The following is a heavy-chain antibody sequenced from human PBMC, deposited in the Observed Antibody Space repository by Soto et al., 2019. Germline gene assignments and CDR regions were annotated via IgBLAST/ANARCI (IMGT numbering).Heavy chain of an antibody. V-gene: IGHV1-69*12. CDR2: IIPIFGSA. Sequence: QVQLVQSGAEVKKPGSSVRVSCKASGGTFSSYVISWVRQAPGQGLEWMGGIIPIFGSANYAQKFQGRVTITADESTSTAYMELSSLRSEDTALYYCANGREQCVGDYWGQGTLVTVSS. D-gene: IGHD6-19*01. CDR3: ANGREQCVGDY. J-gene: IGHJ4*02. CDR1: GGTFSSYV.